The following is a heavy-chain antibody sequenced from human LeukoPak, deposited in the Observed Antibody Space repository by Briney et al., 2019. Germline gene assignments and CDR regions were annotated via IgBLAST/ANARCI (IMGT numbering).Heavy chain of an antibody. CDR3: AGVGYGKGYYFDY. CDR2: INPNSGGT. J-gene: IGHJ4*02. Sequence: GASVKVSCKASGYTFTCYYMHWVRQAPGQGLEWMGWINPNSGGTNYAQKFQGRVTMTRDTSISTAYMELSRLRSDDTAVYYCAGVGYGKGYYFDYWGQGTLVTVSS. D-gene: IGHD5-12*01. V-gene: IGHV1-2*02. CDR1: GYTFTCYY.